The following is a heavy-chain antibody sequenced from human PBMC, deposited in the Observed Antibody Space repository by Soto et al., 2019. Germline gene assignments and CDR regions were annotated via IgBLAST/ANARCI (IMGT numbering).Heavy chain of an antibody. CDR3: ARGVERGYSYGYYYYYYMDV. Sequence: ASVKVSCKASGYTFTSYDINWVRQATGQGLEWMGWMNPNSGNTGYAQKFQGRVTMTRNTSISTAYMELSSLRSEDTAVYYCARGVERGYSYGYYYYYYMDVWGKGTTVTVSS. D-gene: IGHD5-18*01. J-gene: IGHJ6*03. CDR2: MNPNSGNT. CDR1: GYTFTSYD. V-gene: IGHV1-8*01.